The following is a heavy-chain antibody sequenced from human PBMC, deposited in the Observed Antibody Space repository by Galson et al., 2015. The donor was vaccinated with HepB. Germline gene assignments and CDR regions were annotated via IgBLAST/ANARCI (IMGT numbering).Heavy chain of an antibody. CDR1: GDSVSSDTAA. CDR3: ARVSKGFGYCTTTTCNAFNS. Sequence: CAISGDSVSSDTAAWNWIRQSPSRGLEWLGRTFYRSKWYNEYAVSVKSRITISPDTPKNQLSLRLNSVTPEDTAVYYCARVSKGFGYCTTTTCNAFNSWGQGTLVTVSS. V-gene: IGHV6-1*01. D-gene: IGHD2-8*01. J-gene: IGHJ4*02. CDR2: TFYRSKWYN.